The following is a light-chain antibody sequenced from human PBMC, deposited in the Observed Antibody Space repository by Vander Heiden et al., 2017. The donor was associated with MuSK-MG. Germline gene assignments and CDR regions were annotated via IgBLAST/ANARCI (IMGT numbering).Light chain of an antibody. J-gene: IGKJ3*01. CDR2: AAS. CDR1: QSMSSH. Sequence: DIQMTQSPSSLSASVGDRVTIICRASQSMSSHLNWYQQKPGKAPKLLIYAASSLQSGVPSRFSGSVSGTDFTLTISSLQPEDFATYYCQQTYSTPLFGPGTKVXIK. CDR3: QQTYSTPL. V-gene: IGKV1-39*01.